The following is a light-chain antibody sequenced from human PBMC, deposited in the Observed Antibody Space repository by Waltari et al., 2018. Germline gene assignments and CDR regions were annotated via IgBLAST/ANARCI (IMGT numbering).Light chain of an antibody. CDR1: QSLTKRY. CDR3: QQYGSSVMYT. J-gene: IGKJ2*01. V-gene: IGKV3-20*01. Sequence: EIVLTQSPGTLSLSPGERDTISCRASQSLTKRYLAWYQQKPGQAPRFLIYGASSRAAGIPDRFSGSGSGTDFTLTISRLEPEDFAVYYCQQYGSSVMYTFGQGTNLEIK. CDR2: GAS.